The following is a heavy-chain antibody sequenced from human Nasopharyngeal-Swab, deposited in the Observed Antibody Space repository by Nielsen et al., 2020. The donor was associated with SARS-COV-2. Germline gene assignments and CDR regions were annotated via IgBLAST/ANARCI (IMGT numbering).Heavy chain of an antibody. Sequence: GESLKISCVASGVIFRNYWMHWVRQAPGKGLEWVAVIWYDGSNKYYADSVKGRFTISRDNSKNTLYLQMNSLRADDTAVYYCADPPFSEYWGQGTLVTVSS. J-gene: IGHJ4*02. V-gene: IGHV3-33*08. CDR1: GVIFRNYW. CDR2: IWYDGSNK. CDR3: ADPPFSEY.